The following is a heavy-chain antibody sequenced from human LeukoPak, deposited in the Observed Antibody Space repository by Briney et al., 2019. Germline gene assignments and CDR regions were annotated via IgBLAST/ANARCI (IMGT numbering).Heavy chain of an antibody. J-gene: IGHJ6*04. CDR3: ARGGPDIVVVPAARLHYYYYGMDV. CDR1: GGSFSGYY. D-gene: IGHD2-2*01. CDR2: INHSGST. Sequence: SETLSLTCAVYGGSFSGYYWSWIRQPPGKGLEWIGEINHSGSTNYNPSLKSRVTISVDTSKNQFSLKLSSVTAADMAVYYCARGGPDIVVVPAARLHYYYYGMDVWGKGTTVTVSS. V-gene: IGHV4-34*01.